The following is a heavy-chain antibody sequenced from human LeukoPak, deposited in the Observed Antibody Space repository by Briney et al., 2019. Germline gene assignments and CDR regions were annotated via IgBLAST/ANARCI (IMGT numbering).Heavy chain of an antibody. V-gene: IGHV4-34*01. Sequence: SETLSLTCAVYGGSFSGYYWSWIRQPPGKGLEWIGEINHSGSTNYNPSLKSRVTISVDTSKNQFSLKLSSVTAADTAVYYCAGDGPQDIVVVPAANQGHHPPGALWSLNQRIYGMDVWGQGTTVTVSS. D-gene: IGHD2-2*01. CDR2: INHSGST. CDR1: GGSFSGYY. J-gene: IGHJ6*02. CDR3: AGDGPQDIVVVPAANQGHHPPGALWSLNQRIYGMDV.